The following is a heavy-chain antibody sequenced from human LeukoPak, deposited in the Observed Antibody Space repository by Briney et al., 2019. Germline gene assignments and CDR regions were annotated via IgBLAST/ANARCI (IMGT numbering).Heavy chain of an antibody. D-gene: IGHD6-6*01. V-gene: IGHV1-24*01. J-gene: IGHJ5*02. CDR3: ATVYRSSEGVNWFDP. CDR2: FDPEDGET. Sequence: ASVKVSCKASGYTFTDYYMHWVRQAPGKGLEWMGGFDPEDGETIYAQKFQGRVTMTEDTSTDTAYMELSSLRSEDTAVYYCATVYRSSEGVNWFDPWGQGTLVTVSS. CDR1: GYTFTDYY.